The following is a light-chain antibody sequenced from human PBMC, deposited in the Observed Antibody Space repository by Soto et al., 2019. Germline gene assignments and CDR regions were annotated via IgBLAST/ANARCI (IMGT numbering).Light chain of an antibody. V-gene: IGLV1-44*01. CDR1: ASNIGENS. Sequence: QPVLTQPPSVSGTPGQGVTISCSGSASNIGENSVGWFQQLPGTAPKVLIYVTNKRPSGVPDRFSGSKSGTSAYLAISGLQSEDEADYYCAAWDGSLNGHVFGTGTKVTVL. CDR2: VTN. J-gene: IGLJ1*01. CDR3: AAWDGSLNGHV.